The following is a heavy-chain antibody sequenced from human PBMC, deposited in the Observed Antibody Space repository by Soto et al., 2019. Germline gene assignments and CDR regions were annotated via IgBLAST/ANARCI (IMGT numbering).Heavy chain of an antibody. Sequence: PGESLKISCKGSGYSFTSYWIGWVRQMPGKGLEWMGIIYPGDSDTRYSPSFQGQVTISADKSISTAYLQWSSLKASDTAMYYCARHEFTRYGSGSYYSYYGMDVWGQGTTVTVSS. J-gene: IGHJ6*02. CDR3: ARHEFTRYGSGSYYSYYGMDV. D-gene: IGHD3-10*01. CDR1: GYSFTSYW. V-gene: IGHV5-51*01. CDR2: IYPGDSDT.